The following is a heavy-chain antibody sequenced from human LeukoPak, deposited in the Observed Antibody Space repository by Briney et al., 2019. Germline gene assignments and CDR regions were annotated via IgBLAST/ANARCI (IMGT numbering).Heavy chain of an antibody. V-gene: IGHV3-9*03. J-gene: IGHJ4*02. CDR1: GFTFDDYA. Sequence: PGRSLRLSCAASGFTFDDYAMHWVRQAPGKGLEWVSGISWNSGSIGYADSVKGRFTISRDNAKNSLYLQMNSLRAEDMALYYCAKDNRAVVTEIFDYWGQGTLVTVSS. CDR3: AKDNRAVVTEIFDY. D-gene: IGHD2-21*02. CDR2: ISWNSGSI.